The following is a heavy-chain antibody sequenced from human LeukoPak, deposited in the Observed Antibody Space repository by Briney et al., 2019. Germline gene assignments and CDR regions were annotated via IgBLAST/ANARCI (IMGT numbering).Heavy chain of an antibody. CDR2: ISSCSTTL. D-gene: IGHD1-26*01. J-gene: IGHJ3*02. Sequence: GGSLRLSCAGSGFTFSIYSFNWVRQAPGKGLEWVSYISSCSTTLYYGDSVKGRFTISRDDANNSLYLQMSSLRAEDTGVYYCARDLKGAKGAFNIWGQGTMVTVSS. CDR3: ARDLKGAKGAFNI. V-gene: IGHV3-48*01. CDR1: GFTFSIYS.